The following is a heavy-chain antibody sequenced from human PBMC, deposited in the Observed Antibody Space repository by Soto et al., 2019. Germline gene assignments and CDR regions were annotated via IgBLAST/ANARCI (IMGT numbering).Heavy chain of an antibody. CDR1: GYSFTIYW. Sequence: PGESLKISCKGSGYSFTIYWICWVRQMPGKGLEWMGIIYPGDSDTRYSPSFQGQVTISADKSISTAYLQWSSLKASDTAMYYCARLGQLVPLYYYYYGMDVWGQGTTVTVSS. CDR3: ARLGQLVPLYYYYYGMDV. D-gene: IGHD6-6*01. J-gene: IGHJ6*02. CDR2: IYPGDSDT. V-gene: IGHV5-51*01.